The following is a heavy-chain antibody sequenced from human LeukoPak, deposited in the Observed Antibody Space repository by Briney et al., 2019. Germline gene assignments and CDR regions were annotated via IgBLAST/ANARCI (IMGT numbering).Heavy chain of an antibody. Sequence: ASVKVSCKASGYTFTDYYMHWVRQAPGQGLEWMGWINPNTGGTNYAQKFQGRVTMTRDTSISTAYMELSRLGSGDTAVYYCARGHLLLWFGELLYSNYYYMDVWGKGTTVTISS. CDR2: INPNTGGT. D-gene: IGHD3-10*01. CDR1: GYTFTDYY. CDR3: ARGHLLLWFGELLYSNYYYMDV. J-gene: IGHJ6*03. V-gene: IGHV1-2*02.